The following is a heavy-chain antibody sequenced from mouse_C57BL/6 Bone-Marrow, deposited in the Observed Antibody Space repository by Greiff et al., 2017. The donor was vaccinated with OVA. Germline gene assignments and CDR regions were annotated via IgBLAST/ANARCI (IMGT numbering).Heavy chain of an antibody. Sequence: DVHLVESGGGLVQPGASLKLSCEASGFTFTDYGMAWVRQGPRQGLEWVAYISPLAYSTYYAHTVKGRSTFSRENANNTLYLEMSSLRSVDSAVYYCARLWFWCFDVWGTGTTVTVSS. CDR1: GFTFTDYG. CDR2: ISPLAYST. D-gene: IGHD2-2*01. J-gene: IGHJ1*03. V-gene: IGHV5-15*01. CDR3: ARLWFWCFDV.